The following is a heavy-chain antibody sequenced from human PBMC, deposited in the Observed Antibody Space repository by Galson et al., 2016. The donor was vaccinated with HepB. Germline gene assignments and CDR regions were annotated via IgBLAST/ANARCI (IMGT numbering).Heavy chain of an antibody. Sequence: SLRLSCAASGFNFSSYWMHWVRQAPGKGLVWVSRINSDESNTNYADSVKGRFTISRDNAKNTLYLQMNSLRAEDTAVYYCARGGGYYYFDYWGQGNLVTVSS. J-gene: IGHJ4*02. CDR3: ARGGGYYYFDY. V-gene: IGHV3-74*01. CDR1: GFNFSSYW. CDR2: INSDESNT. D-gene: IGHD2-21*01.